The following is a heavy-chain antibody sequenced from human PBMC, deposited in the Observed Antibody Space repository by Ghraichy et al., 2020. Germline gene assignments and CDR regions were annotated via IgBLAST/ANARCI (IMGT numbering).Heavy chain of an antibody. CDR1: GFTFSSHW. Sequence: GGSLRLSCAASGFTFSSHWMHWARQAPGKGLVWVSRINSDGSGTTYADSVKGRFTISRDNAKNTLYLQMNSLRAEDTAVYYCARECSDSSGHWFDYWGQGTLVTVSS. D-gene: IGHD3-22*01. J-gene: IGHJ4*02. CDR2: INSDGSGT. CDR3: ARECSDSSGHWFDY. V-gene: IGHV3-74*03.